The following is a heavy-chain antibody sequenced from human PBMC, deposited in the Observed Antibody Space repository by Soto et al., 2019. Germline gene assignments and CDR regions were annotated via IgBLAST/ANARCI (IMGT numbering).Heavy chain of an antibody. CDR2: IYYSGNT. CDR3: ARGRTYSAP. D-gene: IGHD2-21*01. CDR1: GGSINSGGYY. Sequence: QVQLQESGPGLVKPSQTLSLTCIVSGGSINSGGYYWSWIRHLPGKGLEWIGYIYYSGNTDYNPSLKSRITIAADTSKNQFSLKLRYVTAADTAVYYCARGRTYSAPWGQGILVTVSS. V-gene: IGHV4-31*03. J-gene: IGHJ5*02.